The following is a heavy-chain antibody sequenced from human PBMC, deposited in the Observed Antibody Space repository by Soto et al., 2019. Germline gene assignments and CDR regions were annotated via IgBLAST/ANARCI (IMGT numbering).Heavy chain of an antibody. CDR1: GRSVSSGGYY. J-gene: IGHJ4*02. D-gene: IGHD6-19*01. Sequence: PSETLSLTCTVSGRSVSSGGYYWTWIRQHPGKGLEWIGYIYHIGSSSYNPSLKSRLSMSLDTSKNQFSLNPTSVTAADTAVYYCARVNSSGWYGLDYWGQGTLVTVSS. CDR3: ARVNSSGWYGLDY. V-gene: IGHV4-31*03. CDR2: IYHIGSS.